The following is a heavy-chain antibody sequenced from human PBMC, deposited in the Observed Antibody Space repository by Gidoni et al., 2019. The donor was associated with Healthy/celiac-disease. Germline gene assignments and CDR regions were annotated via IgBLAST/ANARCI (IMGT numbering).Heavy chain of an antibody. CDR1: GFSLSNARMG. J-gene: IGHJ5*02. CDR3: ARIQRGSSWYLRAVTWFDP. CDR2: IFSNDEK. Sequence: QVTLKESGPVLVKPTETLTLTCTVSGFSLSNARMGVSWIRQPPGKALEWLAHIFSNDEKSYSTSLKSRLTISKDTSKSQVVLTMTNMDPVDTATYYCARIQRGSSWYLRAVTWFDPWGQGTLVTVSS. V-gene: IGHV2-26*01. D-gene: IGHD6-13*01.